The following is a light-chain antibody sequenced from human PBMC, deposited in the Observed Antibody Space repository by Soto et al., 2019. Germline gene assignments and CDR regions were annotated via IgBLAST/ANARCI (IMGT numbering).Light chain of an antibody. V-gene: IGKV3-20*01. CDR3: QQYGTTLIT. CDR1: QSVTNNF. CDR2: GAS. J-gene: IGKJ3*01. Sequence: IVLTQSPGTLSLSPGERATLSCGASQSVTNNFLAWYQQKPGQAPRLLIYGASSRATGVPDRCSGSGSGTDFSLTISRLEPGDSAEYYCQQYGTTLITFGPGTNVDIK.